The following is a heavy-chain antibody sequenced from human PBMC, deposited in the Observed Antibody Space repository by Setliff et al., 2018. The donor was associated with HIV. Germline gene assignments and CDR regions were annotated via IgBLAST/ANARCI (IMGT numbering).Heavy chain of an antibody. J-gene: IGHJ6*03. V-gene: IGHV1-24*01. D-gene: IGHD7-27*01. CDR1: GYTLSELS. CDR3: ARGADYLGIPSYYYYYIDV. CDR2: FDPQDGET. Sequence: ASVKVSCKVYGYTLSELSIHWVRQAPGKGLEWMGYFDPQDGETVYAQKFQGRVTLTEDTSTGTAYLELSRLRSEDTAVYYCARGADYLGIPSYYYYYIDVWGKGTTVTVSS.